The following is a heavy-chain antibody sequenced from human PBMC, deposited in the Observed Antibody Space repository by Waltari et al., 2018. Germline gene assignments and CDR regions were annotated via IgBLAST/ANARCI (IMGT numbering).Heavy chain of an antibody. CDR2: IYYSGST. V-gene: IGHV4-30-4*01. CDR3: ARGATVTTGGDLWD. Sequence: QVQLQESGPGLVKPSQTLSLTCTVSGGSISSGDYYWRWIRPPPGKGLEWIGYIYYSGSTYYNPSLKSRVTISVDTSKNQFSLKLSSVTAADTAVYYCARGATVTTGGDLWDWGQGTLVTVSS. CDR1: GGSISSGDYY. J-gene: IGHJ4*02. D-gene: IGHD4-17*01.